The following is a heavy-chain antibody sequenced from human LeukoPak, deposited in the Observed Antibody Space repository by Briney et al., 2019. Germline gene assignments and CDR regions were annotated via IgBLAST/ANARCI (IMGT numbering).Heavy chain of an antibody. D-gene: IGHD6-19*01. V-gene: IGHV3-49*04. J-gene: IGHJ5*02. CDR3: TRGRTYSSA. CDR1: GFILGDYA. Sequence: PGGSLSLSRRASGFILGDYAVSWVRQAPGKGLEWVGFIRSKAYGGTADYAASVKGRFTFSRDDSKSIAYLQMNSLKIEDTAVYHCTRGRTYSSAWGPGTLVTVSS. CDR2: IRSKAYGGTA.